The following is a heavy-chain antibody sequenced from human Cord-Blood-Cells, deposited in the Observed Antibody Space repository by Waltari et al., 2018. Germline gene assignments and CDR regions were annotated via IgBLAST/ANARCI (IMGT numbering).Heavy chain of an antibody. CDR1: GGSISSGGYS. CDR2: IYHSGST. CDR3: ARGVTIFGVVMNYGMDV. Sequence: QLQLQESGSGLVKPSQTLSLTCAVSGGSISSGGYSWSWIRQPPGKGLEWIGYIYHSGSTSYNPSLKSRVPISVGRSKNQFSLKLGSVAAADTAVYYCARGVTIFGVVMNYGMDVWGQGTTVTVSS. V-gene: IGHV4-30-2*01. D-gene: IGHD3-3*01. J-gene: IGHJ6*02.